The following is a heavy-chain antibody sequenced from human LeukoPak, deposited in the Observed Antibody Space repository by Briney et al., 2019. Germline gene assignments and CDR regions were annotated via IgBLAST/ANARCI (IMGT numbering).Heavy chain of an antibody. CDR3: VRDPEALDY. J-gene: IGHJ4*02. CDR1: GFAFSDSW. V-gene: IGHV3-7*01. Sequence: GGSLRLSCAASGFAFSDSWMTWIRQAPGKGLEWVAFIKGDGSAKKYVDSVKGRFTISRDNDKNSVYLQMTSLRVEDTAVYYCVRDPEALDYWGQGTLVTVSS. CDR2: IKGDGSAK.